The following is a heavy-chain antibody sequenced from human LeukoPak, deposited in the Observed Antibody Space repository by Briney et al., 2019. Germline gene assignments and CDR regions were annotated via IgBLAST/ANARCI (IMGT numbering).Heavy chain of an antibody. Sequence: GGSLRLSCAASGFTFSSYSMNWVRQAPGKGLEWVSSISSSSSYIYYADSVKGRFTISRDNAKNSLYLQVNSLRAEDTAVYYCARALVAVAGPIDYWGQGTLVTVSS. CDR1: GFTFSSYS. D-gene: IGHD6-19*01. CDR3: ARALVAVAGPIDY. V-gene: IGHV3-21*01. CDR2: ISSSSSYI. J-gene: IGHJ4*02.